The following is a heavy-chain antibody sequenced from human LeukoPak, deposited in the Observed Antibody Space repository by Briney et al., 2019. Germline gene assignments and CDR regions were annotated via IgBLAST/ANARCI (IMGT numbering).Heavy chain of an antibody. D-gene: IGHD3-10*01. CDR1: GGSISSSNW. Sequence: PSETLSLTCAVSGGSISSSNWWSWVRQPPGKGLEWIGEIYHSGSTNYNPSLKSRVTISVDKSKNQFSLKLSSVTAADTAVYYCARAYGSGSYYSFDYWGQGTLVTVSS. CDR2: IYHSGST. CDR3: ARAYGSGSYYSFDY. V-gene: IGHV4-4*02. J-gene: IGHJ4*02.